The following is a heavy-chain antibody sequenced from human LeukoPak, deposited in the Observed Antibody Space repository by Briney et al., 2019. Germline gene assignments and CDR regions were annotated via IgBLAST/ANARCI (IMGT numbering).Heavy chain of an antibody. CDR1: GGSFSGYY. V-gene: IGHV4-34*01. CDR2: INHSGST. J-gene: IGHJ3*02. CDR3: AREARWSGVGAFDI. Sequence: PSETLSLTCAVYGGSFSGYYWSWIRQPPGKGLEWIGEINHSGSTNYNPSLKSRVTISVDTSKNQFSLKLSSVTAADTAVYYCAREARWSGVGAFDIWGQGTMVTVSS. D-gene: IGHD3-10*01.